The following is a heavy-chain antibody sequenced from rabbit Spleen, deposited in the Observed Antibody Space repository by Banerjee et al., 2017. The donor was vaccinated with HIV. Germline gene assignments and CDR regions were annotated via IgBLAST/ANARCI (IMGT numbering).Heavy chain of an antibody. CDR2: INAVTGKA. Sequence: QQQLVESGGGLVKPGASLTLSCKASGFSFSNKAVMCWVRQAPGKGLEWIACINAVTGKAVYASWAKGRFTFSKASSTTVTLKMTSLTAADTATYLCARDLVAVIGWNFSLWGQGTLVTVS. J-gene: IGHJ4*01. D-gene: IGHD1-1*01. CDR1: GFSFSNKAV. CDR3: ARDLVAVIGWNFSL. V-gene: IGHV1S45*01.